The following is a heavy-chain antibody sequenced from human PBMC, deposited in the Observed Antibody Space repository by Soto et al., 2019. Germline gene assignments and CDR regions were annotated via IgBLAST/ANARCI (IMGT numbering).Heavy chain of an antibody. CDR3: AREPQMLYYKRDYFDY. V-gene: IGHV3-33*01. J-gene: IGHJ4*02. CDR1: GFTFSSYG. Sequence: QVQLVESGGGVVQPGRSLRLSCAASGFTFSSYGMHWVRQAPGKGLEWVAVIWYDGSNKYYADSVKGRFTISRDNSKNMLYLPMNSLRADDTAVYYCAREPQMLYYKRDYFDYWGQGTLVTVSS. CDR2: IWYDGSNK. D-gene: IGHD1-26*01.